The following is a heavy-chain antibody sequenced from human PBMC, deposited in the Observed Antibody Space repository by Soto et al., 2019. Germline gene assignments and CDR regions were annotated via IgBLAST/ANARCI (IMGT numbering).Heavy chain of an antibody. V-gene: IGHV3-23*01. J-gene: IGHJ4*02. CDR2: ISGNDGST. D-gene: IGHD3-3*01. Sequence: SLRLSCAASGFTFINYAMSWVRQAPGKGLEWLSTISGNDGSTFYADSVRGRFIISRDIFKNTLYLHMSGLRAEDTALYYCAKDPHDFSLYYFDYWGQGALVTVSS. CDR3: AKDPHDFSLYYFDY. CDR1: GFTFINYA.